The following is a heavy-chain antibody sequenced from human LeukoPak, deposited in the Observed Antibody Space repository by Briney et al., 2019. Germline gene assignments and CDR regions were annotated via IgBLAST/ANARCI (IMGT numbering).Heavy chain of an antibody. CDR1: GVTFSNNW. Sequence: GGSLRLSCAASGVTFSNNWMYWVRQAPGKGLEWVSAIHGGGGSTYYADSVKGRFTVSRDNSKNTLYLQMNSLRAEDTAVYYCAKRNYGAVDYWGQGTLVTVSS. CDR2: IHGGGGST. V-gene: IGHV3-23*01. CDR3: AKRNYGAVDY. D-gene: IGHD3-16*01. J-gene: IGHJ4*02.